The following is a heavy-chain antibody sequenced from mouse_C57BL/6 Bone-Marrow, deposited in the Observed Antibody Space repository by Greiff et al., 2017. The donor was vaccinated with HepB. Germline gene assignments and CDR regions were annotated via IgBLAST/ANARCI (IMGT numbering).Heavy chain of an antibody. CDR1: GYTFTDYY. D-gene: IGHD2-5*01. CDR2: INPNNGGT. J-gene: IGHJ4*01. V-gene: IGHV1-26*01. CDR3: ARDSNPNYYAMDY. Sequence: EVQLQQSGPELVKPGASVKISCKASGYTFTDYYMNWVKQSHGKSLERIGDINPNNGGTSYNQKFKGKATLTVDKSSSTAYMELRSLTSEDSAVYYCARDSNPNYYAMDYWGQGTSVTVSS.